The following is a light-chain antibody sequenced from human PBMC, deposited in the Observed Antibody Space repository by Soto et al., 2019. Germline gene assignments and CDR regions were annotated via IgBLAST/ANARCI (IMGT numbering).Light chain of an antibody. CDR3: QQYNDWPWT. V-gene: IGKV3D-15*01. J-gene: IGKJ1*01. Sequence: IVLTQSPGTLSLSPGERATLSCRASQTGSNSYLAWYQQKSGQAPRLLIYGVSTRATGIPARFSGSGSGTEFALTISSLQSTDFAVYFSQQYNDWPWTFGQGTKVDIK. CDR1: QTGSNSY. CDR2: GVS.